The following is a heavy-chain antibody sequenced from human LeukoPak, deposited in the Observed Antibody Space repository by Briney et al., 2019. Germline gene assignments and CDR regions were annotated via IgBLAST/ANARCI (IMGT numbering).Heavy chain of an antibody. CDR1: GYTFTSYD. CDR2: LNPNSGNT. CDR3: ARSKALRFLEWLHSPFDY. J-gene: IGHJ4*02. Sequence: ASVKVSCKASGYTFTSYDINWVRQATGQGLEWMGWLNPNSGNTGYAQKFQGRVTMTRNTSISTAYMELSSLRSEDTAVYYCARSKALRFLEWLHSPFDYWGQGTLVTVSS. D-gene: IGHD3-3*01. V-gene: IGHV1-8*01.